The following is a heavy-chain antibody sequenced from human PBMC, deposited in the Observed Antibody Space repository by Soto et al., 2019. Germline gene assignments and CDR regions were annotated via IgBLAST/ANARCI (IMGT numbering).Heavy chain of an antibody. CDR1: GYMFDTYT. CDR2: INPSGGST. Sequence: ASVKVSCKASGYMFDTYTITWIRQAPGQGLEWMGIINPSGGSTSYAQKFQGRVTMTRDTSTSTVYMELSSLRSEDTAVYYCARAAYYYNWFDPWGQGTLVTVSS. CDR3: ARAAYYYNWFDP. V-gene: IGHV1-46*02. J-gene: IGHJ5*02. D-gene: IGHD3-10*01.